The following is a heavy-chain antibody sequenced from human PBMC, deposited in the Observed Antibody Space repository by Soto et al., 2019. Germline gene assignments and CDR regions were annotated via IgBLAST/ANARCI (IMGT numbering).Heavy chain of an antibody. Sequence: QITLKESGPTLVRPPQTLTLTCTFSGFSLTSGVGVGWLRQLPGKALEWLALIYWDDDKRYSPSLKNRLTITKDNSKNQVVLTMTNVGPVDTATYFCAHIDPEIVTVGGHGGFDYWGQGTLVTVSS. CDR2: IYWDDDK. V-gene: IGHV2-5*02. CDR1: GFSLTSGVG. J-gene: IGHJ4*02. D-gene: IGHD5-12*01. CDR3: AHIDPEIVTVGGHGGFDY.